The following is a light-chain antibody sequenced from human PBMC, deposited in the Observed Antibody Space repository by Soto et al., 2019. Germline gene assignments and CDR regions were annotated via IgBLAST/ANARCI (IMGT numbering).Light chain of an antibody. CDR2: WAS. CDR1: QSVLYSSNKRNH. Sequence: DIVMTQSPDSLAVSLGERATINCKSSQSVLYSSNKRNHLSWYQQKPGQPPKLLIYWASTRESGVPDRFGGSGSGTDFTLTISSLQAEDAAVYYCQQYYSGPYTFGQGTKVEI. CDR3: QQYYSGPYT. V-gene: IGKV4-1*01. J-gene: IGKJ2*01.